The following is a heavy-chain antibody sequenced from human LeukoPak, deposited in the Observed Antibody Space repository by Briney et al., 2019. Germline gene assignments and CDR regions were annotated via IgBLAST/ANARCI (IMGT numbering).Heavy chain of an antibody. J-gene: IGHJ4*02. V-gene: IGHV1-2*02. Sequence: ASVKVSYKASGYTFTAFYMNWVRQAPGQGLEWMGWMNPKSGDTNYAQKFQGRVTMTRDTSISTAYMEVSSLRSDDTAVYYCARERGDSSGYYQPNYFDYWGQGTLVTVSS. CDR2: MNPKSGDT. CDR1: GYTFTAFY. D-gene: IGHD3-22*01. CDR3: ARERGDSSGYYQPNYFDY.